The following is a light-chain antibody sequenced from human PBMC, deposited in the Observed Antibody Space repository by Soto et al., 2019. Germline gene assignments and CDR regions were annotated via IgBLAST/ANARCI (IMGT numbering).Light chain of an antibody. CDR3: SLYTSSTFYV. J-gene: IGLJ1*01. CDR2: EVS. CDR1: SSDVGYYNR. V-gene: IGLV2-18*01. Sequence: QSALTQPPSVSGSPGQSVTISCTGTSSDVGYYNRVSWYQQPPGTAPKLLIYEVSNRPSGVPDRFSGSKSGNTASLTISGLQADDEADYYCSLYTSSTFYVFGTGTKLTVL.